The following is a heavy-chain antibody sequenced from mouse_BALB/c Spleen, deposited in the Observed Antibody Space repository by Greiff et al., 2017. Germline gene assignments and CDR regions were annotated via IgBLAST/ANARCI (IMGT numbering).Heavy chain of an antibody. CDR1: GYSITSDYA. CDR2: ISYSGST. CDR3: ARGTYYRYHYAMDY. D-gene: IGHD2-14*01. V-gene: IGHV3-2*02. Sequence: EVQLQQSGPGLVKPSQSLSLTCTVTGYSITSDYAWNWIRQFPGNKLEWMGYISYSGSTSYNPSLKSRISITRDTSKNQFFLQLNSVTTEDTATYYCARGTYYRYHYAMDYWGQGTSVTVSS. J-gene: IGHJ4*01.